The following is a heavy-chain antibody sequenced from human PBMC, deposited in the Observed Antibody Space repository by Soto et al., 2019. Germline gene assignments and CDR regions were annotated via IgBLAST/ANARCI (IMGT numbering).Heavy chain of an antibody. V-gene: IGHV3-15*05. CDR2: IKNKLDGATT. CDR3: TQGEFAFLRVYPTYFDP. J-gene: IGHJ5*02. CDR1: GRTFINAW. Sequence: GGSLRLSCKASGRTFINAWMNWVRQAPGKRPEWVGRIKNKLDGATTDYAAPVKGRFNISRDDSKNTLYLQMNSLRTEDTAVYYCTQGEFAFLRVYPTYFDPWGRGSLVTV. D-gene: IGHD3-3*01.